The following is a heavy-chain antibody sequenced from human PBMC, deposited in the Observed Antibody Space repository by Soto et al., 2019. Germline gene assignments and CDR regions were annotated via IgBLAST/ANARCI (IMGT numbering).Heavy chain of an antibody. V-gene: IGHV5-51*01. J-gene: IGHJ3*02. D-gene: IGHD3-9*01. Sequence: GESLKISCKGSGYMFTTYWIGWVRQMPGKGLEWMGIIYPGGSDARYSPSFQGQVTISVDKSISTAYLQWSSLRASDTAMYYCATDMSRNNAFDIWGQGTMVTVSS. CDR1: GYMFTTYW. CDR2: IYPGGSDA. CDR3: ATDMSRNNAFDI.